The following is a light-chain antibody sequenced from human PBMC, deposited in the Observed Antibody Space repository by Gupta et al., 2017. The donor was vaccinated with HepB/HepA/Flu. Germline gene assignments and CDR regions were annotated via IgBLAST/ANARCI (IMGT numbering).Light chain of an antibody. CDR2: NNN. V-gene: IGLV1-44*01. CDR3: AAWHGSRSGWV. J-gene: IGLJ3*02. Sequence: QSVLTQPPSASGTPGQRVTISCSGSTSDIGGKTVNWYQQLPGTAPKLLIYNNNQRPSGVPDRFSGSKSGTSASLAISGLQADDEATYYCAAWHGSRSGWVFGGGTELTVL. CDR1: TSDIGGKT.